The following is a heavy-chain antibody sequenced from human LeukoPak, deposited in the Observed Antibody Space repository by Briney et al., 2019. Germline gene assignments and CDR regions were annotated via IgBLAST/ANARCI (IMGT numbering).Heavy chain of an antibody. CDR1: GXSFTSYW. J-gene: IGHJ4*02. V-gene: IGHV5-51*01. CDR2: IYPGDSGT. Sequence: GESLKISCKGPGXSFTSYWIGWVRQMPGKGLEWMGIIYPGDSGTRYSPSFQGQVTISADKSISTAYLQWSSLKASDTAMYYCARHSVITSRIAARILDYWGQGTLVTVSS. D-gene: IGHD6-6*01. CDR3: ARHSVITSRIAARILDY.